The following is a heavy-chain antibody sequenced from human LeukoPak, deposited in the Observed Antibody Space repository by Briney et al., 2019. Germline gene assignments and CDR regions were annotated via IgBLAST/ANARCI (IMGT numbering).Heavy chain of an antibody. CDR2: IYYSGST. CDR1: GGSISSYY. V-gene: IGHV4-59*08. J-gene: IGHJ5*02. CDR3: ARRLGYCSSTSCYRWFDP. Sequence: SETLSLTCTVSGGSISSYYWSWIRQPPGRGLGWMGYIYYSGSTNYNPSLKSRVTISVDTSKNQFSLKLSPVTAADTAVYYCARRLGYCSSTSCYRWFDPWGQGTLVTVSS. D-gene: IGHD2-2*03.